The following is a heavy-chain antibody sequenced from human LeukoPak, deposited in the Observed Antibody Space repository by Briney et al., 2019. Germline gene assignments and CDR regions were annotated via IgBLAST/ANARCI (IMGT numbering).Heavy chain of an antibody. V-gene: IGHV4-4*09. Sequence: SETLSLTCTVSDASISNYYWSWIRQPPGKGLEWIGYIYTSGSTSSNPSLKSRVTISVDTSKNQFSLKLSYVTAADTAVYYCARQSSGYYYFDYWGQGTLVTVSS. D-gene: IGHD3-22*01. CDR3: ARQSSGYYYFDY. CDR2: IYTSGST. CDR1: DASISNYY. J-gene: IGHJ4*02.